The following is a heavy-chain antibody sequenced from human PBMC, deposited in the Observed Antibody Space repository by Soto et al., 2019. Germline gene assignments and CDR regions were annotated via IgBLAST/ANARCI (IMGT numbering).Heavy chain of an antibody. CDR1: GGSISSSNW. V-gene: IGHV4-4*02. CDR2: IYHSGST. D-gene: IGHD2-15*01. Sequence: SETLSLTCAVSGGSISSSNWWSWVRQPPGKGLEWIGEIYHSGSTNYNPSLKSRVTISVDKSKNQFSLKLSSVTAADTAVYYCARVRGRLLRFDPWGQGTLVTSPQ. CDR3: ARVRGRLLRFDP. J-gene: IGHJ5*02.